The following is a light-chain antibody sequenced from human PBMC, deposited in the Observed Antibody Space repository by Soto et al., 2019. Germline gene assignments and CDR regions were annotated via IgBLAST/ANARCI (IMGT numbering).Light chain of an antibody. CDR2: DVT. Sequence: QSALAQPRSVSGSPGQSVTISCSGSSSDVGGYNSVSWYQQFPGKAPKLMIYDVTKRPSGVPDRFSGSKSGNTASLTISGLQAEDEADYYCVSYTSSTTYVFGTGTKLTVL. J-gene: IGLJ1*01. V-gene: IGLV2-11*01. CDR3: VSYTSSTTYV. CDR1: SSDVGGYNS.